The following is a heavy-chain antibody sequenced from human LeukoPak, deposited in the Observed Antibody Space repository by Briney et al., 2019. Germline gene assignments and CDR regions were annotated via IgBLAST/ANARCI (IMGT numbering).Heavy chain of an antibody. V-gene: IGHV3-23*01. CDR3: AKLRLYYYDSSGYYGGFDY. CDR1: GFTFSSYA. D-gene: IGHD3-22*01. CDR2: ISGSGGST. J-gene: IGHJ4*02. Sequence: GGSLRLSCAASGFTFSSYAMSWVRQAPGKGLEWVSAISGSGGSTYYADSVKGRFTISRDNSKNTLYLQMNSLRAEDTAVYYCAKLRLYYYDSSGYYGGFDYWGQGTLVTVSS.